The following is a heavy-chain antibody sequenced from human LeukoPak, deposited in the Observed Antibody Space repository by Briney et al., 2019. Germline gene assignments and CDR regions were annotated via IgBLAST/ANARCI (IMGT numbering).Heavy chain of an antibody. V-gene: IGHV3-30*18. CDR1: GFTFSSYG. J-gene: IGHJ3*02. CDR2: ISYDGSNK. CDR3: AKDWGRPYSGYDFDAFDI. D-gene: IGHD5-12*01. Sequence: GGSLRLCCAASGFTFSSYGMHWGRQAPGKGLEWVAVISYDGSNKYYADSVKGRFTISRDNSKNTLYLQMNSLRAEDTAVYYRAKDWGRPYSGYDFDAFDIWGQGTMVTVSS.